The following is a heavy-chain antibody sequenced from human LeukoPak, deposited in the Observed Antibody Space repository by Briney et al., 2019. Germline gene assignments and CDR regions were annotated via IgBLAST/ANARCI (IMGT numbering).Heavy chain of an antibody. CDR2: TTGSGGST. D-gene: IGHD6-19*01. CDR1: GFILSGYS. Sequence: PGGSLRLSWAAAGFILSGYSMRWVRQARGEGVEWVSVTTGSGGSTYSAHSVTGRFTISRDNSTNTLYLQMNSLRAEDTAVYYCAKGLLSGWYLFDYWGQGTLVTVSS. V-gene: IGHV3-23*01. CDR3: AKGLLSGWYLFDY. J-gene: IGHJ4*02.